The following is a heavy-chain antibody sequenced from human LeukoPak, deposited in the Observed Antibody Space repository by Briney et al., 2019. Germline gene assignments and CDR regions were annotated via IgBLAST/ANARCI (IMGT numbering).Heavy chain of an antibody. D-gene: IGHD3-22*01. CDR1: GGSISSSSYY. V-gene: IGHV4-39*07. J-gene: IGHJ4*02. Sequence: SETLSLTCTVSGGSISSSSYYWGWIRQPPGKGLVWIGSIYYSGSTYYNPSLKSRVTISVDTSKNQFSLKLSSVTAADTAVYYCARYRATYYYDSSGYANWGQGTLVTVSS. CDR3: ARYRATYYYDSSGYAN. CDR2: IYYSGST.